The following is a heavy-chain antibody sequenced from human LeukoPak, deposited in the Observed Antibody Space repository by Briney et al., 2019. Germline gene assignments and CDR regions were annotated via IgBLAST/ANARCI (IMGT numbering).Heavy chain of an antibody. CDR3: ARVGILDSSGHTFDY. D-gene: IGHD3-22*01. J-gene: IGHJ4*02. V-gene: IGHV4-38-2*02. CDR2: IYHSGST. Sequence: SETLSLTCTVSGYSISSGYYWGWIRQPPGKGLEWIGSIYHSGSTYYNPSLKSRVTISVDTSKNQFSLKLSSVTAADTAVYYCARVGILDSSGHTFDYWGQGTLVTVPS. CDR1: GYSISSGYY.